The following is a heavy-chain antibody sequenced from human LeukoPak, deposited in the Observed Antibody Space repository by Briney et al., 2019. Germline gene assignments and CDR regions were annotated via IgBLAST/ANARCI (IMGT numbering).Heavy chain of an antibody. CDR1: GFTFSSYG. CDR3: ARDIEYSSSSFDY. CDR2: IWYDGSNK. J-gene: IGHJ4*02. Sequence: SGGSLRLSCAAPGFTFSSYGMHWVRQAPGKGLEWVAVIWYDGSNKYYADSVKGRFTISRDNSKNTLYLQMYSLRAEDTAVYYCARDIEYSSSSFDYWGQGTLVTVSS. V-gene: IGHV3-33*01. D-gene: IGHD6-6*01.